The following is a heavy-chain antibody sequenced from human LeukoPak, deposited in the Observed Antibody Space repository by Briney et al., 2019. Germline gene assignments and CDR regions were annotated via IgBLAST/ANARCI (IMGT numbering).Heavy chain of an antibody. CDR3: ARDRIAVVPFDY. CDR1: GFTFSSYT. Sequence: GGSLRLSCTASGFTFSSYTMNWVRQAPGKGLEWVSYITASSSTIYYADSVKGRFTISRDNAKNSLYLQLNSLRAEDTAVYYCARDRIAVVPFDYWGQGTLVTVSS. V-gene: IGHV3-48*04. D-gene: IGHD6-19*01. CDR2: ITASSSTI. J-gene: IGHJ4*02.